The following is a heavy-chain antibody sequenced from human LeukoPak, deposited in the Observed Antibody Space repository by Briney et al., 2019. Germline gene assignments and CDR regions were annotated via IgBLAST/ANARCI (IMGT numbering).Heavy chain of an antibody. J-gene: IGHJ4*02. D-gene: IGHD5-24*01. V-gene: IGHV1-69*04. CDR1: GGTFSSYA. Sequence: GASVKVSCKASGGTFSSYAISWVRQAPGQGLEWMGRIIPILGIANYAQKFQGRVTITADKSTSTAYMELSSLRSEDTAVYYCATPVGTMASFDYWGQGTLVTVSS. CDR2: IIPILGIA. CDR3: ATPVGTMASFDY.